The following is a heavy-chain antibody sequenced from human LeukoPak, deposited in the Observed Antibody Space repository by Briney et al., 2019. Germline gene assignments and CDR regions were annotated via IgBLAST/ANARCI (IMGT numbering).Heavy chain of an antibody. V-gene: IGHV3-21*01. Sequence: GGSLRLSCAASGFTFSSYSMNWVRQAPGKGLEWVSSISSSSSYIYYADSVKGRFTISRDNAKNSLYLQMNSLRAEDTAVYYCARDRLWLELLPADIWGQGTMVTVSS. CDR1: GFTFSSYS. J-gene: IGHJ3*02. CDR2: ISSSSSYI. CDR3: ARDRLWLELLPADI. D-gene: IGHD1-7*01.